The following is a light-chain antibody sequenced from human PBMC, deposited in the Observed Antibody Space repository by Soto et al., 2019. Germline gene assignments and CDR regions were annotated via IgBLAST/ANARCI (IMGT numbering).Light chain of an antibody. V-gene: IGKV1-9*01. CDR3: QQLNSYPQT. CDR2: AAS. CDR1: QGISSY. J-gene: IGKJ2*01. Sequence: IQLTQSPSSLSASVGDRVTITCRASQGISSYLAWYQQKPGKAPKLLIYAASTLQSGGPSRFSGSGSGTDFTLTISSLQPEDFATYYCQQLNSYPQTFGQGTKLEIK.